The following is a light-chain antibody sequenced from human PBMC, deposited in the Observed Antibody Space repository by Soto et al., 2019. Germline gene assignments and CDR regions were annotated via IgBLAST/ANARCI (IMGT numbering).Light chain of an antibody. Sequence: EIVLTQSPGTLSLSQGERATLSCRASENVRNNYLAWYQQKPGQAPRLLISGASKRATGIPDRFSGSGSGTDFTLTISRLEPEDFAVYYCQQYGSSPRTFGQGTKVDIK. CDR3: QQYGSSPRT. J-gene: IGKJ1*01. CDR2: GAS. V-gene: IGKV3-20*01. CDR1: ENVRNNY.